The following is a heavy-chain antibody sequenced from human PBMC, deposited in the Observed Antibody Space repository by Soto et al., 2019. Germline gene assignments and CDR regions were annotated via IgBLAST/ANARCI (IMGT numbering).Heavy chain of an antibody. CDR1: GFTFSNYA. CDR2: ISGSGDYA. D-gene: IGHD6-19*01. V-gene: IGHV3-23*01. CDR3: AKSGGSGWHLSF. J-gene: IGHJ4*02. Sequence: GGSLRLSCAASGFTFSNYAMTWVRQAPGKGLEWVSHISGSGDYADYADSVKGRFTISRDTSQNTLFLQMNNLRAEDTALYYGAKSGGSGWHLSFWAQGTLVTVSS.